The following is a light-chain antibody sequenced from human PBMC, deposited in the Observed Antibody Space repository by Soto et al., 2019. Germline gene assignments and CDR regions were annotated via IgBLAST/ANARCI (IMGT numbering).Light chain of an antibody. CDR2: GAS. V-gene: IGKV3D-15*01. CDR1: QSVSSN. J-gene: IGKJ1*01. CDR3: QQYNRFSTWT. Sequence: IVMTHSPATLSVSPWERATLSCRASQSVSSNLAWYHQKPGQAPRLLIYGASNRATGIPDRFSGSGSGTEFTLPISSLLPDDFATYYCQQYNRFSTWTFGQGTKVDIK.